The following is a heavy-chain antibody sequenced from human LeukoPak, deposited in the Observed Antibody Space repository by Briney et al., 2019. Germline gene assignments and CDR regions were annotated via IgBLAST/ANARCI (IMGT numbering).Heavy chain of an antibody. J-gene: IGHJ4*02. V-gene: IGHV3-7*01. CDR1: GFTFSDYY. D-gene: IGHD3-10*01. CDR3: ARLGPGINFFYLDY. CDR2: ISQDGSEK. Sequence: GGSLRLSCAASGFTFSDYYMSWIRQAPGRGLEWLANISQDGSEKFFADSMKGRLTISRDNAKNSLYLEINSMRTEDTAVYYCARLGPGINFFYLDYWGQGTLVTVSS.